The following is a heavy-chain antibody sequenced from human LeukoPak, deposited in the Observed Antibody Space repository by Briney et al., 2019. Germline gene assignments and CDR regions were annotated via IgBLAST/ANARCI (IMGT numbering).Heavy chain of an antibody. D-gene: IGHD6-13*01. CDR3: TRADSTWANDY. Sequence: PGGSLRLSCVASGFTFSSSWMYWVRQAPGKGLVWASRISSDGSSITYADSVKGRFTISRDNAKNTLYLQMNSLRVEGTAVYYCTRADSTWANDYWGQGTLVTVSS. J-gene: IGHJ4*02. CDR2: ISSDGSSI. CDR1: GFTFSSSW. V-gene: IGHV3-74*01.